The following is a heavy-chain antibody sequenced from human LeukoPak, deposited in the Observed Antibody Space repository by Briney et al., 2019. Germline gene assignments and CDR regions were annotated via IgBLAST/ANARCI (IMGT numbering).Heavy chain of an antibody. V-gene: IGHV3-53*01. Sequence: GGSLRLSCAASGFTFSSYSMNWVRQAPGKGLEWVSVTYTGGNSYYADSVKGRFIISRDISKSTLYLQMNSLRAEDSALYYCARGGRGSAAVVAPRSFDIWGQGTMVTVSS. D-gene: IGHD3-22*01. J-gene: IGHJ3*02. CDR1: GFTFSSYS. CDR2: TYTGGNS. CDR3: ARGGRGSAAVVAPRSFDI.